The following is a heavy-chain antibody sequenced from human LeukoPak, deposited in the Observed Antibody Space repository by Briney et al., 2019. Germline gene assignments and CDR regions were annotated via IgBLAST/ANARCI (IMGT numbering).Heavy chain of an antibody. J-gene: IGHJ4*02. CDR2: IWYDGSNK. D-gene: IGHD4-17*01. Sequence: GGSLRLSCAASGFTFSSYDMHWVRQAPGKGLEWVAVIWYDGSNKYYADSVKGRFTISRDKSKNTLYLQMNSLRAEDTAVYYCAITVTTTYWGQGTLVTVSS. CDR3: AITVTTTY. CDR1: GFTFSSYD. V-gene: IGHV3-33*01.